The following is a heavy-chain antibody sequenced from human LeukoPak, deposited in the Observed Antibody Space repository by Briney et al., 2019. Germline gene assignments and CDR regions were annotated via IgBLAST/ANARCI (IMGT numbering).Heavy chain of an antibody. CDR2: IGSSSSTI. CDR3: ARADDIVVVPSANVVYGSGSSIY. Sequence: PGGSLRLSCAASGFTFRSYSMNWVRQAPGKGLEWVSYIGSSSSTIYYADSVKGRFTISRDNAKNSLYLQMNSLRDEDTAVYYCARADDIVVVPSANVVYGSGSSIYWGQGTLVTVSS. CDR1: GFTFRSYS. D-gene: IGHD2-2*01. V-gene: IGHV3-48*02. J-gene: IGHJ4*02.